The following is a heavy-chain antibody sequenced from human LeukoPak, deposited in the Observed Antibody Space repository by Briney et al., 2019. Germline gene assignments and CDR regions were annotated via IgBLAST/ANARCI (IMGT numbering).Heavy chain of an antibody. CDR3: AREGSLSSSDALDI. CDR2: IGIAGNT. J-gene: IGHJ3*02. CDR1: GFTFSSYE. Sequence: QPGGSLRLSCPASGFTFSSYEMPWVRLLLGKGLDWASAIGIAGNTFYAGSVEGRFTISRENAKNSFHLQMNSLGAGDTAVYYCAREGSLSSSDALDIWGQGTMVTVSS. V-gene: IGHV3-13*01. D-gene: IGHD6-6*01.